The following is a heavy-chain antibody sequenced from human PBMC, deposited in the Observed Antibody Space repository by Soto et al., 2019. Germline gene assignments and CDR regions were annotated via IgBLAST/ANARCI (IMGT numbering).Heavy chain of an antibody. CDR1: EFPFSNYG. V-gene: IGHV3-30*03. D-gene: IGHD2-15*01. CDR3: AGGQYYFDY. CDR2: ISYDGSNK. Sequence: QVQLVESGGGVVQPGRSLRLSCAASEFPFSNYGMHWVRQAPGKGLEWVAHISYDGSNKHYADSVKGRFTISRDNSKNMLFLQMSSLRTEATAVYYCAGGQYYFDYCGQGTRVSVSS. J-gene: IGHJ4*02.